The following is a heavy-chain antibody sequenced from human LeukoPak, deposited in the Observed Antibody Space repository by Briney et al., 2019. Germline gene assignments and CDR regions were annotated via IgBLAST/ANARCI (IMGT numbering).Heavy chain of an antibody. CDR3: ARQGRRGYSYGLAY. J-gene: IGHJ4*02. V-gene: IGHV4-59*08. CDR1: GGSISSYY. D-gene: IGHD5-18*01. CDR2: IYYSGST. Sequence: SSETLSLTCTVSGGSISSYYWSWIRQPPGKGLEWIGYIYYSGSTNYNPSLKSRVTISVDTSKNQFSLKLSSVTAADTAVYYCARQGRRGYSYGLAYGGQGTLVTVSS.